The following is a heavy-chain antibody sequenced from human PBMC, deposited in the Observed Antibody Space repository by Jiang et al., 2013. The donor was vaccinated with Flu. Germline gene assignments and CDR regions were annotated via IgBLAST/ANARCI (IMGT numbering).Heavy chain of an antibody. Sequence: EWMGSINTKTGNPAYAQGFTGRFVFSLDMSVSMAYLQISSLKADDSAMYYCARGPGWMGFDYWGQGMLVTVSS. J-gene: IGHJ4*02. CDR2: INTKTGNP. V-gene: IGHV7-4-1*04. CDR3: ARGPGWMGFDY. D-gene: IGHD5-12*01.